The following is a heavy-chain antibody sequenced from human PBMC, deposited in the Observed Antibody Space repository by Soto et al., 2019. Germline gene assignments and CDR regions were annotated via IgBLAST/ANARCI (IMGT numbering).Heavy chain of an antibody. J-gene: IGHJ6*02. V-gene: IGHV4-31*03. CDR3: ARGRHGGSRDQNTAMVRNYYYYYYGMDV. D-gene: IGHD5-18*01. Sequence: SETLSLTCTVSGGSISSGGYYWSWIRQHPGKGLEWIGCIYYSGSTYYNPSLKSRVTISVDTSKNQFSLKLSSVTAADTAVYYCARGRHGGSRDQNTAMVRNYYYYYYGMDVWGQGTTDTVSS. CDR2: IYYSGST. CDR1: GGSISSGGYY.